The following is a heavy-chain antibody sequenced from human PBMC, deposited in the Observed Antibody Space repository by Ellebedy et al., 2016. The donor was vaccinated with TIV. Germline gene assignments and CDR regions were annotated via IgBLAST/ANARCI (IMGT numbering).Heavy chain of an antibody. D-gene: IGHD3-3*01. CDR1: GGSISSSDYY. V-gene: IGHV4-39*07. CDR3: GRVFRFLVWFDP. J-gene: IGHJ5*02. CDR2: IDYSGNT. Sequence: SETLSLTCTVSGGSISSSDYYWGWIRQPPGKGLEWIGSIDYSGNTYYNPSLKSRVTISVDTSKNQFSLNLSSVTAADTAVYFCGRVFRFLVWFDPWGQGTLVTVSS.